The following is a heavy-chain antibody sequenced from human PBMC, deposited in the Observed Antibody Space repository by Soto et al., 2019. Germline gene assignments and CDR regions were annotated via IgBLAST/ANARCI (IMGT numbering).Heavy chain of an antibody. D-gene: IGHD2-21*02. CDR3: ARDGWLLSENAFDI. J-gene: IGHJ3*02. V-gene: IGHV6-1*01. CDR2: TYYRSKWYN. Sequence: PSQSLPLTCSISGDSVSSNIAALNWIRQSPSRGLEWLGRTYYRSKWYNDYAVSVKSRISIIPYTSKNQFSLQLNSVTPEDTAVYYCARDGWLLSENAFDIWGKATMV. CDR1: GDSVSSNIAA.